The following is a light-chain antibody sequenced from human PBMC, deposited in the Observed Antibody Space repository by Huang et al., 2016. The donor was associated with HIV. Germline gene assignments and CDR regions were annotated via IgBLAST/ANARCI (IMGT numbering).Light chain of an antibody. CDR1: QSLLSTSNNKNN. CDR3: QQYFTTPRT. Sequence: DIVMTQSPDSLAVSLVERATLNCKSSQSLLSTSNNKNNLAWYQQKPGQAPKLLMYWASTRAPGVPDRFSGSGSGPDFSLTISSLQAEDGAVYYCQQYFTTPRTFGPGTKVDIK. CDR2: WAS. J-gene: IGKJ3*01. V-gene: IGKV4-1*01.